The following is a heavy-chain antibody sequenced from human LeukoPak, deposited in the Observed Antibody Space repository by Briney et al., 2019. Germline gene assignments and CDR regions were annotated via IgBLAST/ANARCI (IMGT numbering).Heavy chain of an antibody. Sequence: GASVKVSCKASGYTFSCYYMHWVRQGPGQGLEWVGWINPNSGGTNYAQKFQGRVTMTRDTSISTAYMELSRLRSDDTAVYYCARGARIAARGDAFDIWGQGTMVTVSS. CDR3: ARGARIAARGDAFDI. CDR2: INPNSGGT. J-gene: IGHJ3*02. V-gene: IGHV1-2*02. CDR1: GYTFSCYY. D-gene: IGHD6-6*01.